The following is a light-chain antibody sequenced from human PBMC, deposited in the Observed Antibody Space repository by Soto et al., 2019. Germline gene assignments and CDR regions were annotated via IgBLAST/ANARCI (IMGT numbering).Light chain of an antibody. Sequence: DIVMTQSPDSLAVSLGERATINCKSSQRVLYSSNNKNYLAWYQQKPGQPPKLLIYWASTRESGVPDRFSGSWSGTDFTLTISSLQAEDVAVYYCQQYYSTPPYTFGQGTKLEIK. CDR2: WAS. V-gene: IGKV4-1*01. CDR1: QRVLYSSNNKNY. CDR3: QQYYSTPPYT. J-gene: IGKJ2*01.